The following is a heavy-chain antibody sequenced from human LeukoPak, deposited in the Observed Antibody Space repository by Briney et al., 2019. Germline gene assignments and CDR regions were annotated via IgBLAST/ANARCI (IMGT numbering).Heavy chain of an antibody. V-gene: IGHV3-33*01. CDR3: ARPRSGWWDFDY. CDR1: GFTFSDYG. D-gene: IGHD6-19*01. Sequence: PGESLRLSCATSGFTFSDYGVHWVRLPPGMGLEWVAVIWYDGSNKYYADSVKGRYTISRDNSKNTLYLQINSLRAEDTAVYYCARPRSGWWDFDYWGQGTLVTVSS. CDR2: IWYDGSNK. J-gene: IGHJ4*02.